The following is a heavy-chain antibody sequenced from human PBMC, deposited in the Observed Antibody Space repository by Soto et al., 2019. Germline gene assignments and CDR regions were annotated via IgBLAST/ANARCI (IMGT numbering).Heavy chain of an antibody. V-gene: IGHV6-1*01. CDR2: TYYRSKWYY. D-gene: IGHD6-13*01. CDR1: GGKGARYTAT. CDR3: VRLIGSSWLDS. Sequence: SQSLSLICATSGGKGARYTATWNWIKKSPSRGLEWLGRTYYRSKWYYDYAVSVKSRITINPDTSNNQLSLQLNSVTPDDTAVYYCVRLIGSSWLDSWGQGTLVTVSS. J-gene: IGHJ5*01.